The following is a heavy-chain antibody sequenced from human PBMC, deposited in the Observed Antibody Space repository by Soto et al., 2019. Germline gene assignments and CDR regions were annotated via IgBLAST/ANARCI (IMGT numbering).Heavy chain of an antibody. Sequence: QVQLVESGGGVVQPGRSLRLSCAASGFTFSSYAMHWVRQAPGKGLEWVAVISYDGSNKYYADSVKGRFTISRDNSKNTLYLQMNSLGAEDTAVYYCASAEGYSYGSRRYSDAFDIWGQGTMVTVSS. CDR1: GFTFSSYA. J-gene: IGHJ3*02. CDR3: ASAEGYSYGSRRYSDAFDI. CDR2: ISYDGSNK. V-gene: IGHV3-30-3*01. D-gene: IGHD5-18*01.